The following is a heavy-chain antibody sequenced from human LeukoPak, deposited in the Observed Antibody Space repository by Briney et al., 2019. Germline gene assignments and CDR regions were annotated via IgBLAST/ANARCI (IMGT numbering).Heavy chain of an antibody. CDR3: ARVVSVYYDSSGYYHAFDI. V-gene: IGHV4-38-2*02. D-gene: IGHD3-22*01. CDR2: IYHSGST. CDR1: GYSISSGYY. J-gene: IGHJ3*02. Sequence: SETLSLTCTVSGYSISSGYYWGWIRQPPGKGLEWIGSIYHSGSTYYNPSLKNRVTISVDTSKNQFSLKLSSVTAADTAVYYCARVVSVYYDSSGYYHAFDIWGQGTMVTVSS.